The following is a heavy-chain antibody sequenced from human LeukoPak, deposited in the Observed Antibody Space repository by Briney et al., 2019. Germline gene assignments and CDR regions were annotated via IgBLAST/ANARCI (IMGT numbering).Heavy chain of an antibody. V-gene: IGHV1-69*06. CDR1: GGTFSSYA. D-gene: IGHD2-2*01. CDR3: ARGGKYCSSTSCPDARDWFDP. Sequence: SVKVSCKASGGTFSSYAISWVRQAPGQGLEWMGGIIPIFGTANYAQKFQGRVTITADKSTSTAYMELSSLRSEDTAVYYCARGGKYCSSTSCPDARDWFDPWGQGTLVTVSS. J-gene: IGHJ5*02. CDR2: IIPIFGTA.